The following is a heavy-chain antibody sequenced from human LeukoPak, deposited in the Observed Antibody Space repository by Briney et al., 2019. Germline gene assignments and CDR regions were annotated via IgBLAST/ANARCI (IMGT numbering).Heavy chain of an antibody. CDR2: ISGSGGST. CDR1: GFTFSSYA. CDR3: ARDYIAARPYYYYGMDV. V-gene: IGHV3-23*01. J-gene: IGHJ6*02. D-gene: IGHD6-6*01. Sequence: GGSPRLSCAASGFTFSSYAMSWVRQAPGKGLEWVSAISGSGGSTYYADSVKGRFTSSRDNSKNTLYLQMNSLRAGDTAVYYCARDYIAARPYYYYGMDVWGQGTTVTVSS.